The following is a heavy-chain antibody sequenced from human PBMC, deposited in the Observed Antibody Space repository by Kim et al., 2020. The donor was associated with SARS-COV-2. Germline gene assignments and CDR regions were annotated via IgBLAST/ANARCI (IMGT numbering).Heavy chain of an antibody. CDR1: GYTFTSYY. D-gene: IGHD2-15*01. V-gene: IGHV1-46*01. Sequence: ASVKVSCKASGYTFTSYYMHWVRQAPGQGLEWMGIINPSGGSTSYAQKFQGRVTMTRDTSTSTVYMELSSLRSEDTAVYYCARDWRDIVVVVAASYFDYWGQGTLVTVSS. CDR2: INPSGGST. J-gene: IGHJ4*02. CDR3: ARDWRDIVVVVAASYFDY.